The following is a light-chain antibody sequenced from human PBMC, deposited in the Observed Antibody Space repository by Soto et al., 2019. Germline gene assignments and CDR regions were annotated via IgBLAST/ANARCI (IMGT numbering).Light chain of an antibody. J-gene: IGLJ2*01. CDR1: SSDVGIYNY. CDR2: DVS. CDR3: SSYTTSGTVV. V-gene: IGLV2-14*03. Sequence: QSALTQPASVSGSPGQSITISCTGTSSDVGIYNYVSWYQHHPGKAPKLMIYDVSNRPSGVSNRFSGSKSGNTASQTISGLKAEAEAHYYCSSYTTSGTVVFGGGTKLTVL.